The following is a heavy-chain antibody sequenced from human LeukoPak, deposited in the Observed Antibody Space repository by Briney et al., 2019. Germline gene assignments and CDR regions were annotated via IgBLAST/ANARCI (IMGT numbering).Heavy chain of an antibody. Sequence: SETLSLTCTVSGGSISSYYWSWIRQPPGKGLEWIGYIYYSGSTNYNPSLKSRVTISVDTSKNQFSLKLSSVTAAGTAVYYGARGGYSWFDPWGQGTLVTVSS. V-gene: IGHV4-59*01. CDR2: IYYSGST. CDR1: GGSISSYY. J-gene: IGHJ5*02. CDR3: ARGGYSWFDP.